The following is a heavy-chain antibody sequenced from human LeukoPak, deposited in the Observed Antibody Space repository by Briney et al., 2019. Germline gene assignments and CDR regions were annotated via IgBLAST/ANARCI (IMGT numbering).Heavy chain of an antibody. CDR1: GFTVSLNY. J-gene: IGHJ6*03. Sequence: GGSLRLSCAASGFTVSLNYMSWVRQVPGKGLEWVSVIYSDGSTFHADSMKDRFTISRDNSRNTLYLQMSSLRAEDTAVYYCGKGYMDVWGKRSSVTISS. V-gene: IGHV3-66*01. CDR2: IYSDGST. CDR3: GKGYMDV.